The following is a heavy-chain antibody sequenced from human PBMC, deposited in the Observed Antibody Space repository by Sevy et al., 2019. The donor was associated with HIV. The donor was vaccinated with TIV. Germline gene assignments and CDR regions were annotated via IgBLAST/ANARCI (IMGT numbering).Heavy chain of an antibody. CDR3: ARDKILWFGELGFDY. Sequence: GGSLRLSCAASGFTFSSYEMNWVRRAPGKGLEWVSYISSSGSTIYYADSEKGRFTISRDNAKNSLYLQMNSLRAEDTAVYYCARDKILWFGELGFDYWGQGTLVTVSS. J-gene: IGHJ4*02. CDR1: GFTFSSYE. D-gene: IGHD3-10*01. V-gene: IGHV3-48*03. CDR2: ISSSGSTI.